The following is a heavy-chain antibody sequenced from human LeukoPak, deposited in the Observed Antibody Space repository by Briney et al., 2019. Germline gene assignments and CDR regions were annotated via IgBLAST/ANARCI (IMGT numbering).Heavy chain of an antibody. V-gene: IGHV4-34*01. CDR2: INHSGST. Sequence: PSETLSLTCAVYGGSFSGYYWSWIRQPPGKGLEWIGEINHSGSTNYNPSLKSRVTISVDTSKNQFSLKLSSVTAADTAVYYCARENFDSSSLGVEDWGQGTLVTVSS. J-gene: IGHJ4*02. CDR1: GGSFSGYY. CDR3: ARENFDSSSLGVED. D-gene: IGHD6-13*01.